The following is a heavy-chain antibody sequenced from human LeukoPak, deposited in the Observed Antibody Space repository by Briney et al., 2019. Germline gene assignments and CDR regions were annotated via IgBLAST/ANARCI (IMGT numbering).Heavy chain of an antibody. V-gene: IGHV1-2*04. J-gene: IGHJ5*02. CDR1: GYTFTGYY. CDR3: ARGLSIAAADTLIGWFDP. Sequence: GASVKVSCKASGYTFTGYYMHRVRQAPGQGLEWMGWINPNSGGTNYAQKFQGWVTMTRDTSISTAYMELSRLRSDDTAVYYCARGLSIAAADTLIGWFDPWGQGTLVTVSS. CDR2: INPNSGGT. D-gene: IGHD6-13*01.